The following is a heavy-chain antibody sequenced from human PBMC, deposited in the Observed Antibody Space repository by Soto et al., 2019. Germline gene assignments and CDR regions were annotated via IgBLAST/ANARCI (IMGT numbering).Heavy chain of an antibody. V-gene: IGHV2-5*02. Sequence: QITLKESGPPLVKPTQTLTLTCTFSGFSLSTSGVGVGWIRQPPGKALEWLALIYWDDDKRYSPSLKSRLTITKDTAKSQVGLTMTNMGPVDTATYDCAHRRAGAYYGLLDPWGQGTLVTVSS. CDR1: GFSLSTSGVG. D-gene: IGHD3-10*01. CDR2: IYWDDDK. J-gene: IGHJ5*02. CDR3: AHRRAGAYYGLLDP.